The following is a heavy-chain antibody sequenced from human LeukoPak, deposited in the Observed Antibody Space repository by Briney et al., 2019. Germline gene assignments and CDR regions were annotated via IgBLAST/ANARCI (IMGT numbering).Heavy chain of an antibody. Sequence: PGGSLRLSCAASGFTFSSYWMSWVRQAPGKGLEWVSIIYSGGSTFYADSVKGRFTISRDNSKNTLYLQMNSLRAEDTAVYYCARDLLGFLTAPDYWGQGTLVTVSS. CDR2: IYSGGST. V-gene: IGHV3-66*02. CDR3: ARDLLGFLTAPDY. CDR1: GFTFSSYW. D-gene: IGHD2-21*02. J-gene: IGHJ4*02.